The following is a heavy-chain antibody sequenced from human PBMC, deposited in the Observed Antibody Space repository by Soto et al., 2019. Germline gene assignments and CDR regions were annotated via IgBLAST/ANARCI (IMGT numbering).Heavy chain of an antibody. J-gene: IGHJ4*02. CDR1: GGSVNNGGYY. Sequence: PSETLSLTCTVSGGSVNNGGYYWSWIRQHPGKGLEWIGYFHYSGDTYYNPSLKSRVTLSVDTSTNQFSLNLSSVTAADTAVYYCARDRRDGYNPPYFDYWGQGTLVTVSS. D-gene: IGHD5-12*01. V-gene: IGHV4-31*03. CDR2: FHYSGDT. CDR3: ARDRRDGYNPPYFDY.